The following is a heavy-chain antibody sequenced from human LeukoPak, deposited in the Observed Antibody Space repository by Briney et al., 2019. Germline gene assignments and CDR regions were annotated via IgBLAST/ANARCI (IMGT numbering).Heavy chain of an antibody. CDR3: ARTYSTSWSFRPPWGY. J-gene: IGHJ4*02. CDR2: IYDSGST. V-gene: IGHV4-39*01. Sequence: PSETLSLTCTVSGGSISNSYYWGWIRQPPGKGLEWIGSIYDSGSTYYNPSLKSRVTISVDTSKNQFSLKLSAVTAADTAVYYCARTYSTSWSFRPPWGYWGQGTLVTVSS. CDR1: GGSISNSYY. D-gene: IGHD6-13*01.